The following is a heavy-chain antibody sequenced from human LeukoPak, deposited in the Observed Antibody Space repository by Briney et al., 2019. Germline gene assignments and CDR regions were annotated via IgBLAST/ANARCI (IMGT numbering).Heavy chain of an antibody. Sequence: GRSLRLSCAASGFTFSSYAMHWVRQDPGKGLEWVAVISYDGSNKYYADSVKGRFTISRDSSKNTLFLHMNTLRAEDTAIYYCAKDRTVGASYWYFDLWGRGTLVIVSS. CDR3: AKDRTVGASYWYFDL. J-gene: IGHJ2*01. D-gene: IGHD1-26*01. V-gene: IGHV3-30*04. CDR1: GFTFSSYA. CDR2: ISYDGSNK.